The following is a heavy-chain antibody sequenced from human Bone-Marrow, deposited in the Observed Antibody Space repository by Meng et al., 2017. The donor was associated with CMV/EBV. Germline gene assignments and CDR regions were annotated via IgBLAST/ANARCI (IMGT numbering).Heavy chain of an antibody. J-gene: IGHJ3*01. D-gene: IGHD3-3*01. CDR1: GFTFSSYW. V-gene: IGHV3-7*01. Sequence: GESLKISCAASGFTFSSYWMSWVRQAPGKGLEWVANIKQDGSEKYYVDSVKGRFTISRDNAKNSLYLQMNSLRAEDTAVYYCARDSENNRFWSGYLLWGQGTMVTVSS. CDR3: ARDSENNRFWSGYLL. CDR2: IKQDGSEK.